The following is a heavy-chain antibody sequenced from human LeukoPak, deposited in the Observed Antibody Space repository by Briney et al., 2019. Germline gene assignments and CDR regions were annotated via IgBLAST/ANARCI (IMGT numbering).Heavy chain of an antibody. CDR3: VKHRGGAPKYFYMDV. D-gene: IGHD3-10*01. V-gene: IGHV3-23*01. CDR1: GFTFGTSA. CDR2: ISGSGGGT. J-gene: IGHJ6*03. Sequence: GGSLRLSCAASGFTFGTSAMSWVRQAPGKGLEWVSTISGSGGGTYYADSVRGRFTISRDNSKNTLYVQMNSLRAEDAAVYYCVKHRGGAPKYFYMDVWGRGTTVTVSS.